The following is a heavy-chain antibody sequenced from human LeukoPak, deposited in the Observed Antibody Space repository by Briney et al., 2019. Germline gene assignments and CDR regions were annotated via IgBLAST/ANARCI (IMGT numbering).Heavy chain of an antibody. D-gene: IGHD3-16*02. CDR2: ISYDGSNK. CDR1: GFTFSSYA. Sequence: GRSLRLSCAASGFTFSSYAMHWVRQAPGKGLEWVAVISYDGSNKYYADSVKGRFTISRDNSKNTLYLQMNSLRAEDTAVYYCAKVPNDYVWGSYRYFDYWGQGTLVTVSS. J-gene: IGHJ4*02. V-gene: IGHV3-30-3*01. CDR3: AKVPNDYVWGSYRYFDY.